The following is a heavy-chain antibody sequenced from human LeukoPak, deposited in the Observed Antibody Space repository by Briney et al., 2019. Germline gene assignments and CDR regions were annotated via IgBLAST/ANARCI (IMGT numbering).Heavy chain of an antibody. J-gene: IGHJ4*02. CDR2: INPSGGST. CDR3: ARDLAMVVTPRVVDDY. CDR1: GYTFTSYY. D-gene: IGHD4-23*01. V-gene: IGHV1-46*01. Sequence: GASVNVSCKASGYTFTSYYMHWVRQAPGQGLEWMGIINPSGGSTSYAQKFQGRVTMTRDTSTSTVYMELSSLRSEDTAVYYCARDLAMVVTPRVVDDYWGQGTLVTVSS.